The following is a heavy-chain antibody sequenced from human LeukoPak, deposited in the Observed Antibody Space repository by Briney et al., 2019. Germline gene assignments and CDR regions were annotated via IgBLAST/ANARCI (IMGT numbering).Heavy chain of an antibody. V-gene: IGHV3-23*01. D-gene: IGHD1-26*01. Sequence: VQPGGSLRLSCAASGFTFSSYAMSWVRQAPGKGLEWVSAISGSGGSTYYADSVKGRFTISRDNSKNTLYLQMNSLRAEDTAVYYCASGGLAYYWFDYWGQGTLVTVSS. CDR3: ASGGLAYYWFDY. J-gene: IGHJ4*02. CDR1: GFTFSSYA. CDR2: ISGSGGST.